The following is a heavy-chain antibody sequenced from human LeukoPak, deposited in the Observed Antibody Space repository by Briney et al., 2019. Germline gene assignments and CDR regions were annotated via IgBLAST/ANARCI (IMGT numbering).Heavy chain of an antibody. V-gene: IGHV3-30*04. J-gene: IGHJ6*02. CDR1: GFTFSSYA. CDR2: ISYDGSNK. D-gene: IGHD2-2*01. Sequence: GGSLRLSCAASGFTFSSYAMHWVRQAPGKGLEWVAVISYDGSNKYYADSVKGRFTISRDNCKNTLYLQMNSLRAEDTAVYYCARGDCSSTSCSDDSYYYYGMDVWGQGTTVTVCS. CDR3: ARGDCSSTSCSDDSYYYYGMDV.